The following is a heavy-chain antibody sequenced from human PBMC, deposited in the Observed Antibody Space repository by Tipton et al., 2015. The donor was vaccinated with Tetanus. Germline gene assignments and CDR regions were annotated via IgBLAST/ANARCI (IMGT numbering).Heavy chain of an antibody. CDR3: ARGFSAAGN. V-gene: IGHV4-59*01. Sequence: TLSLTCTVSGGSISSYYWSWIRQPPGKGLEWIGYIYYSGSTNYNPSLKSRVTISVDTSKNQFSLKLSSVTAADTAVYYCARGFSAAGNWGPGTLVTVSS. CDR2: IYYSGST. CDR1: GGSISSYY. J-gene: IGHJ4*02. D-gene: IGHD6-13*01.